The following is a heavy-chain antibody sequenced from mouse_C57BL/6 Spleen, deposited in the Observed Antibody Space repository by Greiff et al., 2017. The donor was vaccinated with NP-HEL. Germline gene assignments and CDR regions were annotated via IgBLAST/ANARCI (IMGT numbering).Heavy chain of an antibody. V-gene: IGHV5-17*01. D-gene: IGHD2-4*01. CDR3: ARYDYVDAMDY. J-gene: IGHJ4*01. Sequence: EVMLVESGGGLVKPGGSLKLSCAASGFTFSDYGMHWVRQAPEKGLEWVAYISSGSSTIYYADTVKGRFTISRDNAKNTLFLQMTSLRSEDTAMYYCARYDYVDAMDYWGQGTSVTVSS. CDR1: GFTFSDYG. CDR2: ISSGSSTI.